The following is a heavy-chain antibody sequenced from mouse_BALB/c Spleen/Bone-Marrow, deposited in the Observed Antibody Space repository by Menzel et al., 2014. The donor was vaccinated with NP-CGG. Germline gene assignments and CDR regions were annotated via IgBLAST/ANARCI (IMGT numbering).Heavy chain of an antibody. J-gene: IGHJ4*01. D-gene: IGHD1-1*01. CDR1: GFNIKDTY. CDR2: IDPANGNT. V-gene: IGHV14-3*02. CDR3: ARSRDYGSSYYAMDY. Sequence: EVQLVESGAKLVKPGASVKLSCTASGFNIKDTYMHWVKQRPEQGLEWIGRIDPANGNTKCDPKFQGKATITADTSSNTAYLQLSSLTSEDTAVYYCARSRDYGSSYYAMDYWGQGTSVTVSS.